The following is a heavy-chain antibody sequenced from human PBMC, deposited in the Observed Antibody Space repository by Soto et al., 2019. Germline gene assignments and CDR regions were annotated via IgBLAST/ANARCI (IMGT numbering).Heavy chain of an antibody. D-gene: IGHD3-3*01. CDR2: INHSGST. J-gene: IGHJ4*02. CDR1: GGSFSGYY. V-gene: IGHV4-34*01. Sequence: SETLSLTCAVYGGSFSGYYWSWIRQPPGKGLEWIGEINHSGSTNYNPSLKSRVTISVDTSKNQFSLNLSSVTAADTALYYCATGSDFWSNLVDCWGPGTLVTVSS. CDR3: ATGSDFWSNLVDC.